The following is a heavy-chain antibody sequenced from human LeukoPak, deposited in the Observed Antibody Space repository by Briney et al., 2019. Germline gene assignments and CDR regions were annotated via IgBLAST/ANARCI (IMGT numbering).Heavy chain of an antibody. Sequence: ASVKVSCKASGYTFTSYGISWVRRAPGQGLEWMGWISAYNGNTNYAQKLQGRVTMTTDTSTSTAYMELRSLRSDDTAVYYCARSGITIFGVVIIGDYYGMDVWGQGTTVTVSS. CDR1: GYTFTSYG. CDR2: ISAYNGNT. V-gene: IGHV1-18*01. J-gene: IGHJ6*02. CDR3: ARSGITIFGVVIIGDYYGMDV. D-gene: IGHD3-3*01.